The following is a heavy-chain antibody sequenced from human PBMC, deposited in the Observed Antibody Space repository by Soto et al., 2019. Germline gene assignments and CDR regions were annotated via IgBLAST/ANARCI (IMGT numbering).Heavy chain of an antibody. CDR1: DGSISPYC. Sequence: SETLSLTCTVSDGSISPYCWSWIRQPPGKGLEWIGYIYYAGTTTYNPSLKSRVSISIDTSKSEVSLKLTSVTAADTAVYYCARLGGYYQSLDSWGQGTLVTVS. D-gene: IGHD3-22*01. J-gene: IGHJ4*02. V-gene: IGHV4-59*08. CDR2: IYYAGTT. CDR3: ARLGGYYQSLDS.